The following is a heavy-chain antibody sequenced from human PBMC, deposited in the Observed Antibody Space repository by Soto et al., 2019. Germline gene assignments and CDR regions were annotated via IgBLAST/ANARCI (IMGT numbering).Heavy chain of an antibody. Sequence: QVQLVESGGGVVQPGRSLRLSCAASGFTFSSYGMHWVRQAPGKGLEWVAVISYDGSNKYYADSVKGRFTISRDNSKNTMYLQMNSLRAEDTAVYYCAKARGEESSGYYDYWGQGTLVTVSS. CDR2: ISYDGSNK. J-gene: IGHJ4*02. CDR3: AKARGEESSGYYDY. CDR1: GFTFSSYG. D-gene: IGHD3-22*01. V-gene: IGHV3-30*18.